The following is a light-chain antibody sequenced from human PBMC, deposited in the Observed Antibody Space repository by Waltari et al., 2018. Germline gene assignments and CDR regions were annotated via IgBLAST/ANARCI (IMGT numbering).Light chain of an antibody. Sequence: AIQMTHSPSSLSASVGDRVTITCRASQGIRYDLGWYQQKPGKAPKLLIFAASTLQSGVPSRFSGSGSGTDFTLTISSLQPEDFATYYCLQDYNYPWTFGQGTKVEIK. V-gene: IGKV1-6*01. J-gene: IGKJ1*01. CDR1: QGIRYD. CDR3: LQDYNYPWT. CDR2: AAS.